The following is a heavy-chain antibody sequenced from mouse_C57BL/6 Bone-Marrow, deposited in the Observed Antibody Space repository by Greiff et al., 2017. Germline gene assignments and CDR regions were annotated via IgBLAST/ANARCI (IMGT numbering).Heavy chain of an antibody. CDR3: AWEDGDRDRYCDV. CDR1: GYTFTSYW. Sequence: QVQLKQPGAELVRPGSSVKLSCKASGYTFTSYWMHWVKQRPIQGLEWIGRIDPNSGGTKYNEKFKSKATLTVDKPSSTAYMQLSSLTSEDSAVDDCAWEDGDRDRYCDVWGKGTTVTVSS. V-gene: IGHV1-72*01. D-gene: IGHD2-13*01. J-gene: IGHJ1*03. CDR2: IDPNSGGT.